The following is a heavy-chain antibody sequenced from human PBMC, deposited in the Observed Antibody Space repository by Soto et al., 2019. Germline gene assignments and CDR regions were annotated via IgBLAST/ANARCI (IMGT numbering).Heavy chain of an antibody. J-gene: IGHJ5*02. Sequence: QVQLVQSGAEVKKPGASVKVSCKASGYTFTSYDINWVRQATGHGLEWMGWMNPNSGNTVYAQKFQGRVTMTRDTSISTDYMELSSLRSEESAVYYCARERTGTTSNWFDPWGQGTLVTVSS. CDR1: GYTFTSYD. CDR3: ARERTGTTSNWFDP. D-gene: IGHD1-7*01. CDR2: MNPNSGNT. V-gene: IGHV1-8*01.